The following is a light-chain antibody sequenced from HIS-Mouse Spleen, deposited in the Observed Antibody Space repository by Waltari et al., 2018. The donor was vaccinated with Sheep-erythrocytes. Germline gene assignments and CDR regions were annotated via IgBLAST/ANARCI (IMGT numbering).Light chain of an antibody. J-gene: IGLJ3*02. Sequence: QSALTQPASVSGSPGQSITISCTGTSSDVGGYNYVSWYQQHPGKAPNLMIYEFSKRPSGVSNRFSGSKSGNTASLTISGLQAEDEADYYCSSYTSSSTLVFGGGTKLTVL. CDR2: EFS. CDR3: SSYTSSSTLV. V-gene: IGLV2-14*01. CDR1: SSDVGGYNY.